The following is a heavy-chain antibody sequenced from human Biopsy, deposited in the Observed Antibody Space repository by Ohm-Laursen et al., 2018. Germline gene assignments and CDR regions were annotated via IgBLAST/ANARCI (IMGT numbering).Heavy chain of an antibody. CDR2: INPNSGRT. CDR1: GYTFTDSY. D-gene: IGHD1-20*01. J-gene: IGHJ2*01. Sequence: PSVKLSCKASGYTFTDSYMHWVRQAPGQGLEWMGRINPNSGRTNYAQKFQGRVTMNRDTSMSTAYMELNRLRSDDRAVYYCARGGLNFWYFDLWGRGTLVTVSS. CDR3: ARGGLNFWYFDL. V-gene: IGHV1-2*06.